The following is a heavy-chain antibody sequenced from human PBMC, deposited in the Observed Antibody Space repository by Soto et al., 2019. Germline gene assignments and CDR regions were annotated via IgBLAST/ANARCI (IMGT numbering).Heavy chain of an antibody. Sequence: EVQLLESGGGLVQPGGSLRLSCAASGFTFATYTMSWVRQTPGKGLEWVSAITGSDGRTYYADSVKGRFTISRDNSKNTLYLQMNSLGAEDTDVYYCAKNSAATIRVGFDYWGQGTLVTVSS. D-gene: IGHD5-12*01. CDR2: ITGSDGRT. CDR3: AKNSAATIRVGFDY. J-gene: IGHJ4*02. V-gene: IGHV3-23*01. CDR1: GFTFATYT.